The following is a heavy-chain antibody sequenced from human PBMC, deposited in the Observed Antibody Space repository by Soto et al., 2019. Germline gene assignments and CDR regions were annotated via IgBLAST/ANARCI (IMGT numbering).Heavy chain of an antibody. CDR3: ARIVVIPAAPDYYNYYGVDV. CDR2: MYYSGST. V-gene: IGHV4-39*01. D-gene: IGHD2-2*01. J-gene: IGHJ6*02. CDR1: CDSIISSNYS. Sequence: SATLSLTSTIACDSIISSNYSWAWTRKSPAKGLEWIGNMYYSGSTYYNLSLKSRVTMSVDTSKNQFSLKISSVTAADTSVYYCARIVVIPAAPDYYNYYGVDVWGQGTTVS.